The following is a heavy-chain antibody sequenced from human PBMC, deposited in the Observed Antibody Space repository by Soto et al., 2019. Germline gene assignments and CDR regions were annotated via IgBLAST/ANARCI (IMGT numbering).Heavy chain of an antibody. CDR1: GGSISSSSYY. J-gene: IGHJ4*02. CDR3: ARQGVVPAAIVDY. D-gene: IGHD2-2*01. Sequence: SETLSLTCTVSGGSISSSSYYWGWIRQPPGKGLEWIGSIYYSGSTYYNLSLKSRVTISVDTSKNQFSLKLSSVTAADTAVYYCARQGVVPAAIVDYWGQGTLVTVSS. V-gene: IGHV4-39*01. CDR2: IYYSGST.